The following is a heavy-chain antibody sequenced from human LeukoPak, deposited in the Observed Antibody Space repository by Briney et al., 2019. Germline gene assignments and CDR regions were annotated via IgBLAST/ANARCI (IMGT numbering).Heavy chain of an antibody. Sequence: ASVKVSCKTSGYTFTGYYVHCVRQAPGQGLEWMEWINPHSGGTNYAQKFQGRVTMTRDTSISTAYMELSRLRSDDTAVYYCASTVKRYFDYWGQGTLVTVSS. CDR3: ASTVKRYFDY. J-gene: IGHJ4*02. D-gene: IGHD4-17*01. V-gene: IGHV1-2*02. CDR1: GYTFTGYY. CDR2: INPHSGGT.